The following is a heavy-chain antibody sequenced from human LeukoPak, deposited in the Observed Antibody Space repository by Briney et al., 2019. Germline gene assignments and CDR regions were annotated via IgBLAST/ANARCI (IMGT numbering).Heavy chain of an antibody. CDR2: ISGSGGST. V-gene: IGHV3-23*01. Sequence: PGRSLRLSCAASGFTFSSYAMSWVRQAPGKGLEWVSAISGSGGSTYYADSVKGRFTISRDNSKNTLYLQMNSLRAEDTAVYYCAKDGDSSGWFQFYFDYWGQGTLVTVSS. D-gene: IGHD6-19*01. CDR1: GFTFSSYA. CDR3: AKDGDSSGWFQFYFDY. J-gene: IGHJ4*02.